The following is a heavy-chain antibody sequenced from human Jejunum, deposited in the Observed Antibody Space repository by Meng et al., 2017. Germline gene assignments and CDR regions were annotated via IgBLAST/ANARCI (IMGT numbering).Heavy chain of an antibody. D-gene: IGHD3-22*01. CDR3: ARLPDYYDTSGYYG. V-gene: IGHV2-5*02. CDR2: IYWDDDK. Sequence: QITLKESGPTLVKPTQTLTLTCTFAGFSLSTSGVGVAWIRQPPGKALEWLAIIYWDDDKRYSPSLKSRLTITKDTSKNQVVLTMTNMDPVDTATYYCARLPDYYDTSGYYGWGQGTLVTVSS. CDR1: GFSLSTSGVG. J-gene: IGHJ4*02.